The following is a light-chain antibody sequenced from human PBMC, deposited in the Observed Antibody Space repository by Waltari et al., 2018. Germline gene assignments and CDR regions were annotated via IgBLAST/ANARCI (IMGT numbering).Light chain of an antibody. CDR3: QVWETTRGHQGV. CDR1: DVGSYS. V-gene: IGLV3-21*01. CDR2: YDH. Sequence: YVLTQPPSVSVAPGNTATITCGGDDVGSYSVHWYQKKPGQAPVLVIFYDHDRPSGIPERFSGSNSGNTATLTISRVEAGDEADYYCQVWETTRGHQGVFGPGTKVTVL. J-gene: IGLJ1*01.